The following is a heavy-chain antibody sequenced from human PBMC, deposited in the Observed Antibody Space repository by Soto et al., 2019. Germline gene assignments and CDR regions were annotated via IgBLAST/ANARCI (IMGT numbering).Heavy chain of an antibody. J-gene: IGHJ4*02. CDR1: GGSISSSSYY. Sequence: SETLSLTCTVSGGSISSSSYYWGWIRQPPGKGLEWIGSIYYSGSTYYNPSLKSRVTISVDTSKNKFSLKLSSVTAADTAVYYCARDKEWEQFDYWGQGTLVTVSS. CDR3: ARDKEWEQFDY. V-gene: IGHV4-39*07. CDR2: IYYSGST. D-gene: IGHD1-26*01.